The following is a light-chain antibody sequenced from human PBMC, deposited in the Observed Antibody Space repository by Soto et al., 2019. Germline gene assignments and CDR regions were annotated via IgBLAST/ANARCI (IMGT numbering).Light chain of an antibody. V-gene: IGKV1-5*01. CDR3: QHYNSYSPA. Sequence: DIQLTQSPYTLSASVGDRVSISCRASQSINNWLALYQQRPGKAPNLLISDASALESGVPSSFSGGGSGTEFTLAVRGLQPDDFATYSCQHYNSYSPAFGQGTQLEIK. CDR1: QSINNW. J-gene: IGKJ5*01. CDR2: DAS.